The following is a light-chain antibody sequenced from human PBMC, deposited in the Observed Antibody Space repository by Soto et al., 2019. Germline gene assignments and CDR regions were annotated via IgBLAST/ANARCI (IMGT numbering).Light chain of an antibody. CDR3: QQYGSSPT. J-gene: IGKJ1*01. Sequence: EIVLTQSLGTLSLSPGERATLSCRSSQSVSSNYLAWYQQKPDQAPRLVIYDVSGRATGIPDRFSGSGSGTDFTLTISRLEPEDFAVYYCQQYGSSPTFGQGTKVEIK. CDR2: DVS. CDR1: QSVSSNY. V-gene: IGKV3-20*01.